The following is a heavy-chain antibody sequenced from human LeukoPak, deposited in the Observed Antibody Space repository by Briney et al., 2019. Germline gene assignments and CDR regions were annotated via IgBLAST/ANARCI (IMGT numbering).Heavy chain of an antibody. CDR3: ARLPTGYHFDY. CDR2: IKPDGSEK. D-gene: IGHD3-9*01. CDR1: GVSFSNYW. Sequence: GGSLRLSCAVSGVSFSNYWMTWARQAPGKGLEWVANIKPDGSEKYYVDSVKGRFTISRDNAKDSLYLHMSSLRAEDTAVYYCARLPTGYHFDYWGQGTLVTVSS. V-gene: IGHV3-7*05. J-gene: IGHJ4*02.